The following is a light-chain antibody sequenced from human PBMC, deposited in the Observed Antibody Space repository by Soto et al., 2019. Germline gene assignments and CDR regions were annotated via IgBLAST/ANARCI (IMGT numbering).Light chain of an antibody. CDR3: QQLVSYPRT. CDR2: AAS. J-gene: IGKJ1*01. Sequence: DIQLTQSPSFLSASVGDRVIITCRASQGISNYLTWYQHTPGKAPKLLIYAASTLRTGVPSRFSGSGSGTEFTLTISSLQPEDFATYYCQQLVSYPRTFGQGTKVEIK. V-gene: IGKV1-9*01. CDR1: QGISNY.